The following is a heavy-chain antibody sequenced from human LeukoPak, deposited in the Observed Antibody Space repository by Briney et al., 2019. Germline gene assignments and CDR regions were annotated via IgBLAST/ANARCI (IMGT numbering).Heavy chain of an antibody. Sequence: GGSLRLSCAASGFTFSSYSMNWVRQAPGKGLEWVSSISSSSSYIYYADSVKGRFTISRDNAKNSLYLQMNSLRAEDTAVYYCAKGRPDWDYYFDYWGQGTLVTVSS. CDR1: GFTFSSYS. J-gene: IGHJ4*02. V-gene: IGHV3-21*01. D-gene: IGHD1-26*01. CDR2: ISSSSSYI. CDR3: AKGRPDWDYYFDY.